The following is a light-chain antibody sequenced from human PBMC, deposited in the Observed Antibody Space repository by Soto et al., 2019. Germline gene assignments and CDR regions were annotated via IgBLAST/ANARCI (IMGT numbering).Light chain of an antibody. V-gene: IGKV1-27*01. Sequence: DIQMTQSPSSLSASVGDRVTITCRASQGISNHLAWYQQKPGKVPKLLIYAASTLQSGVPSRFSGSGSGTDFTLTISSLQPEDVATYYCQHRSHWPPITFGQGTRLEIK. CDR2: AAS. J-gene: IGKJ5*01. CDR1: QGISNH. CDR3: QHRSHWPPIT.